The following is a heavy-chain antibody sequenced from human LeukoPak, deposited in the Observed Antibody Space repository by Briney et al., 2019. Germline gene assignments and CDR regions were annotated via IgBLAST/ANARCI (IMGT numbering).Heavy chain of an antibody. CDR3: ARQSSGYYYGWFDP. CDR2: IFYNGNT. CDR1: GGSILDSTYY. J-gene: IGHJ5*02. D-gene: IGHD3-22*01. Sequence: SETLSLTCTVSGGSILDSTYYWAWIRQPPGKGLEWIATIFYNGNTHYNPSLKSRVTMSVDTVKNQFSLNLNSVTAAATAVYYCARQSSGYYYGWFDPWGQGTLVTVSS. V-gene: IGHV4-39*01.